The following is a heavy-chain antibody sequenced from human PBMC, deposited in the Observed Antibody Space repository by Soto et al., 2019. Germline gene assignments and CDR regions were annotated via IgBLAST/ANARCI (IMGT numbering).Heavy chain of an antibody. Sequence: EEQLLESGGGLVQPGGSLRLTSAASGDTFSNYAMSCIRQPPEKGRERGSAISGRSTYYADPVKGRFTISRDNSKDTLYLQMNSLRAEDTAVYYCARAPRTYDFPYYFDNWGQGALVTVSS. CDR2: ISGRST. V-gene: IGHV3-23*01. CDR1: GDTFSNYA. D-gene: IGHD3-3*01. J-gene: IGHJ4*02. CDR3: ARAPRTYDFPYYFDN.